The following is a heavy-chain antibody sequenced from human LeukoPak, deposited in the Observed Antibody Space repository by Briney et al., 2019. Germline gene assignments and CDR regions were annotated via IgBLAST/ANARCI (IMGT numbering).Heavy chain of an antibody. J-gene: IGHJ6*03. D-gene: IGHD7-27*01. CDR3: AKAPATGEGYYFYYMDV. Sequence: PGGSLRLSCAASGFASGFTFSSYAMGWVRQAPGKGLQWVASINGRAATTYYSDSVKGRFTISRENSKNTLYLQMNSLGADDTAVYYCAKAPATGEGYYFYYMDVWGKGTTVTVSS. CDR2: INGRAATT. CDR1: GFTFSSYA. V-gene: IGHV3-23*01.